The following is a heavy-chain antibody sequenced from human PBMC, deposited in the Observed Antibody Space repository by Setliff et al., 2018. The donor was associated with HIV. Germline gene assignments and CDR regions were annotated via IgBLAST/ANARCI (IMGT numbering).Heavy chain of an antibody. J-gene: IGHJ6*03. CDR3: AGGGQQWLPYYYYYMDV. V-gene: IGHV1-18*01. D-gene: IGHD6-19*01. CDR2: ISPNSGDT. Sequence: ASVKVSCKASGYTFRSYGISWVRQAPGQGLEWVGWISPNSGDTDYIQKFQGRVTLTTDTSTNTAYMELRSLRPDDTAIYYCAGGGQQWLPYYYYYMDVWGKGTTVTVSS. CDR1: GYTFRSYG.